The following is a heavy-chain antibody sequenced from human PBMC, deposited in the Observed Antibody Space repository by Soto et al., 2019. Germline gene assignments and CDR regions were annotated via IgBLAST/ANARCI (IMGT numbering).Heavy chain of an antibody. V-gene: IGHV3-48*03. Sequence: VGSLRLSCEASGFDFRIYEMNWVRQAPGKGLEWLSYIGSTGSTIYYADSVKGRFTISRDDGKNSVYLQMNTLRAEDTAVYYCARRGYSGYDWGWYFDFWGQGTPVTVSS. CDR1: GFDFRIYE. J-gene: IGHJ4*02. CDR2: IGSTGSTI. D-gene: IGHD5-12*01. CDR3: ARRGYSGYDWGWYFDF.